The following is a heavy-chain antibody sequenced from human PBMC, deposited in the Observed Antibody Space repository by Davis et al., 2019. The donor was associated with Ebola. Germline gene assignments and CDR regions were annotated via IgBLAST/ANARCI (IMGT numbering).Heavy chain of an antibody. CDR2: INPSAGYT. V-gene: IGHV1-46*01. D-gene: IGHD6-6*01. Sequence: ASVKVSCKAFGYTFTNYYVHWVRQAPGQGLEWMGVINPSAGYTNYAQKFQGRVTITRDTSTSTVYMEVTRLRSDDTAVYYCARDGPEYYGLDVWGQGTAVTVSS. J-gene: IGHJ6*02. CDR3: ARDGPEYYGLDV. CDR1: GYTFTNYY.